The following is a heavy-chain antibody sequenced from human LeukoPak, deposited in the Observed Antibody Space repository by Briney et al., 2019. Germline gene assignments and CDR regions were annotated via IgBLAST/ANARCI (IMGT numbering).Heavy chain of an antibody. D-gene: IGHD6-13*01. V-gene: IGHV4-59*08. J-gene: IGHJ4*02. CDR2: IYYSGST. CDR1: GGSISSYY. Sequence: PSETLSLTCTVSGGSISSYYWSWIRQPPGKGLEWIGYIYYSGSTNYNPPLKSRVTISVDTSKNQFSLKLSSVTAADTAVYYCARRSSRSEAFDYWGQGTLVTVSS. CDR3: ARRSSRSEAFDY.